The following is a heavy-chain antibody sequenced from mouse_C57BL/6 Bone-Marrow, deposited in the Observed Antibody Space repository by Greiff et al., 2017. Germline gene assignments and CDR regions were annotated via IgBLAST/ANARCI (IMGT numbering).Heavy chain of an antibody. Sequence: VQLQQSGAELVRPGASVKLSCTASGFNIKDDYMHWVKQRPEQGLEWIGWIDPENADTEYASKFQGKATITADTSSNTAYLQLSSLTSEDTAVYYCTTFWSTYDYDGYYAMDYWGQGTSVTVSS. D-gene: IGHD2-4*01. CDR2: IDPENADT. J-gene: IGHJ4*01. CDR1: GFNIKDDY. CDR3: TTFWSTYDYDGYYAMDY. V-gene: IGHV14-4*01.